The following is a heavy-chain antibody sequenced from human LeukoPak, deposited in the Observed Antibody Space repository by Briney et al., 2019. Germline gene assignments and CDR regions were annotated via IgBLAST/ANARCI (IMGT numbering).Heavy chain of an antibody. CDR3: AKDTGSGYDYFSYYFDS. V-gene: IGHV3-23*01. D-gene: IGHD5-12*01. J-gene: IGHJ4*02. Sequence: GGSLRLSCAASGFTISSYGMNWVRQAPGKGLEGVSIISGTAFSTYYADSVRGRFTIYRDNSKNTLYLQMNSLGAEDTAVYYCAKDTGSGYDYFSYYFDSWGQGTLVTVSS. CDR2: ISGTAFST. CDR1: GFTISSYG.